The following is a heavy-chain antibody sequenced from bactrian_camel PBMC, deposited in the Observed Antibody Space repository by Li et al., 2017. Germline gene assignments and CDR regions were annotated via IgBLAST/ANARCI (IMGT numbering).Heavy chain of an antibody. V-gene: IGHV3S1*01. J-gene: IGHJ6*01. D-gene: IGHD6*01. Sequence: QVQLVESGGGSVQPGGSLRLSCAASGYTYNRNCMAWFRQAPGKEREGVARIATGSGNTYYADSVKGRFTISKDNAKNTPYLQMNSLKPEDTATYYCAAVRYGGSWYPLCRARSADFGYWGQGTQV. CDR2: IATGSGNT. CDR1: GYTYNRNC. CDR3: AAVRYGGSWYPLCRARSADFGY.